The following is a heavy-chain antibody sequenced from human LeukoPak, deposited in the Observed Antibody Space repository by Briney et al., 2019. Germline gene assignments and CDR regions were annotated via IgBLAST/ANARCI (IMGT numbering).Heavy chain of an antibody. Sequence: SETLSLTCTVSGGSISSSSYYWGWIRQPPGKGLEWIGYIYSSGSTNYNPSLESRVTISVDTSKNQFSLKLSSVTAADTALYYCARHGSSRSPLNYWGQGTLVTVSS. CDR1: GGSISSSSYY. CDR2: IYSSGST. CDR3: ARHGSSRSPLNY. D-gene: IGHD2-15*01. V-gene: IGHV4-61*05. J-gene: IGHJ4*02.